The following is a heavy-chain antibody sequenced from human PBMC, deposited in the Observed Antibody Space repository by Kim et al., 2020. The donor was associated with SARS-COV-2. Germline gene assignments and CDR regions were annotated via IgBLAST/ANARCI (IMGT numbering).Heavy chain of an antibody. CDR1: GFTFSSYW. CDR3: ARDNWYSSGWYLPEGAFDI. CDR2: INSDGSST. J-gene: IGHJ3*02. V-gene: IGHV3-74*01. Sequence: GGSLRLSCAASGFTFSSYWMHWVRQAPGKGLVWVSRINSDGSSTSYADSVKGRFTISRDNAKNTLYLQMNSLRAEDTAVYYCARDNWYSSGWYLPEGAFDIWGQGTMVTVSS. D-gene: IGHD6-19*01.